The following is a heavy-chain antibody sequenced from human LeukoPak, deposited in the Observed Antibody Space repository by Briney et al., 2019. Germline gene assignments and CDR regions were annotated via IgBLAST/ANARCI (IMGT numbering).Heavy chain of an antibody. CDR3: AKARAHHQLDSYYYYMDV. CDR2: ISGSGGST. V-gene: IGHV3-23*01. D-gene: IGHD6-6*01. CDR1: GFTFSSYG. J-gene: IGHJ6*03. Sequence: GGSLRLSCAASGFTFSSYGMSWVRQAPGKGLEWVSAISGSGGSTYYADSVKGRFTISRDNSKNTLYLQMNSLRAEDTAVYYCAKARAHHQLDSYYYYMDVWGKGTTVTISS.